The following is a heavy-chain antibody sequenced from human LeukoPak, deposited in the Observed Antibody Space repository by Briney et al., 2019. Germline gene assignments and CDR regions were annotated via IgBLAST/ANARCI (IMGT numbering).Heavy chain of an antibody. CDR1: GFTLTSSA. CDR3: ARGGSYDYGDYGHDAFDX. J-gene: IGHJ3*02. V-gene: IGHV1-58*01. CDR2: IVVGSGNT. D-gene: IGHD4-17*01. Sequence: GPSVKVSCKASGFTLTSSAVQWVRQARGQRLEWIRWIVVGSGNTNYAQKFQERVTITRDMSTSTAYMELSSLRSEDTAVYYCARGGSYDYGDYGHDAFDXXXXGXXXTVSS.